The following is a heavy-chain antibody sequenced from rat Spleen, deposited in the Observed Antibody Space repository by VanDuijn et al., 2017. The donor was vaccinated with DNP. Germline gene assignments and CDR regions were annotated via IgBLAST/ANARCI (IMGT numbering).Heavy chain of an antibody. V-gene: IGHV3-1*01. Sequence: EVQLQESGPGLVKPSQSLSLTCSVTGYSITSNYWGWIRRFPGNKMEWMGYISYSGGTSYTPSLKSRISISRDTSKNQFFLQLISVTTEDTATYYCARGLNYGGYNYYWYFDFWGPGTMVTVSS. CDR1: GYSITSNY. CDR3: ARGLNYGGYNYYWYFDF. CDR2: ISYSGGT. D-gene: IGHD1-11*01. J-gene: IGHJ1*01.